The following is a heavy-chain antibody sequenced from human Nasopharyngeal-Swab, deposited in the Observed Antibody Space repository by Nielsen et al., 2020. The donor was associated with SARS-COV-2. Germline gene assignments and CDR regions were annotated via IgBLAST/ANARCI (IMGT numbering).Heavy chain of an antibody. CDR3: AKGTGMTYRAIDY. V-gene: IGHV3-23*01. CDR2: ISRTYST. D-gene: IGHD1-14*01. CDR1: GFTFSSYA. J-gene: IGHJ4*02. Sequence: GGSLRLSCVASGFTFSSYAMNWVRQAPGKGLEWVSAISRTYSTYYADSVRGRFTVSRDNSKNTLCLQMSSLRAEDTAVYYCAKGTGMTYRAIDYWGQGTLVTASS.